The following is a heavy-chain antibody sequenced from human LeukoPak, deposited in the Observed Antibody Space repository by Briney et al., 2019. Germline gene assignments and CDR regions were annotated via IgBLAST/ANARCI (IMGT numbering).Heavy chain of an antibody. Sequence: ASVNVSYKASGYTFTIYGINWVRRAPGQGLEWMGWISAYNGNTNYAQKLQGRVTVTTDTSTTTAYMELRSLRSDDTGVYYCARDTYTGVGATKWDYSHYGMDVWGQGTTVTVSS. D-gene: IGHD1-26*01. V-gene: IGHV1-18*01. J-gene: IGHJ6*02. CDR3: ARDTYTGVGATKWDYSHYGMDV. CDR1: GYTFTIYG. CDR2: ISAYNGNT.